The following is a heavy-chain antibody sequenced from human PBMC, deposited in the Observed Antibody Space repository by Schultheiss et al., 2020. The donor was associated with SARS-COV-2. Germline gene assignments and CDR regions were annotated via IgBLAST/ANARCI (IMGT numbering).Heavy chain of an antibody. Sequence: SETLSLTCTVSGGSISSSSYYWGWIRQPPGKGLEWIGSIYYSGSTNYNPSLKSRVTISVDTSKNQFSLKLSSVTAADTAVYYCARSSYDYVWGSYRPNWFDPWGQGTLVTVSS. D-gene: IGHD3-16*02. CDR2: IYYSGST. CDR3: ARSSYDYVWGSYRPNWFDP. J-gene: IGHJ5*02. CDR1: GGSISSSSYY. V-gene: IGHV4-39*07.